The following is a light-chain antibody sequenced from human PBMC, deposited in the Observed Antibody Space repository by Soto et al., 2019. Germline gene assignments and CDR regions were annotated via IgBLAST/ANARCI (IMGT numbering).Light chain of an antibody. V-gene: IGKV3-20*01. CDR2: GAS. CDR1: QSVSSN. Sequence: EILITQYTTTLSVSPGEKATPSLRASQSVSSNLAWYQQKPGQAPRLLIYGASNRATGIPDRFSGSGSGTDFTLTISRLEPEDFAVYYCQQYGSSGTFGQGTKVDIK. J-gene: IGKJ1*01. CDR3: QQYGSSGT.